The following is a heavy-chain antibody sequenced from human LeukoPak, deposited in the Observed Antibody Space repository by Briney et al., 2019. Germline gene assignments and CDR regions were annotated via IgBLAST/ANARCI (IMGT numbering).Heavy chain of an antibody. CDR2: TYYRSKLYN. V-gene: IGHV6-1*01. D-gene: IGHD6-19*01. CDR3: ARGSGWYGGDFDY. CDR1: GDSFSSNSAA. Sequence: SQTLSLTCALSGDSFSSNSAAWHWLRQSPSRGLEWLGRTYYRSKLYNDYAVSVKSRITINPDTSKNQFSLQLNSVTPEDTAVYYCARGSGWYGGDFDYWGQRTLVTVSS. J-gene: IGHJ4*02.